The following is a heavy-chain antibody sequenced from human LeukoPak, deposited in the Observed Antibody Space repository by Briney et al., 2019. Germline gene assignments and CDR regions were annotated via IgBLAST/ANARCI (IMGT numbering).Heavy chain of an antibody. V-gene: IGHV1-8*01. J-gene: IGHJ4*02. CDR2: INPNSGNT. CDR1: GYTFTSYD. D-gene: IGHD3-22*01. Sequence: ASVKVSCKASGYTFTSYDINWVRQATGQGLEWMGWINPNSGNTCYPQKFQGRVTMTRNNSISTAYMELSSLRSEDTAVYYWARGGRGSRVVVVITTATSSYYFDYWGQGTLVTVSS. CDR3: ARGGRGSRVVVVITTATSSYYFDY.